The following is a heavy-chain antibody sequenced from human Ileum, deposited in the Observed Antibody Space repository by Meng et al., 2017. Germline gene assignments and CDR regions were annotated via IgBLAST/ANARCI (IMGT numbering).Heavy chain of an antibody. CDR1: GFSLSTSGVR. J-gene: IGHJ4*02. Sequence: QITLKESGPALVKPPTTLTLTCTFSGFSLSTSGVRVGWLRQPPGKALEWLALIYWDDDKRYSPSLKSRLTITKETSKNQVVLTMTNMDPVDTATYYCAHRGEQHDYWGQGTLVTVSS. CDR2: IYWDDDK. CDR3: AHRGEQHDY. V-gene: IGHV2-5*02. D-gene: IGHD6-13*01.